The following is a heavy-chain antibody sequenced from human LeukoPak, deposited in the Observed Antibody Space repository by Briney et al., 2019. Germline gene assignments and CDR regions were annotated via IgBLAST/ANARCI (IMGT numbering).Heavy chain of an antibody. Sequence: SQTLSLTCTFWVGSISSGSYYWSWIRQPAGRGLEWIGRIYTSRSTNYNPSLKSRVTISVDTSKNQFSPKLSSVTAADTGVYYCAREFEGDGYVYWGQGTLVTVSS. CDR2: IYTSRST. V-gene: IGHV4-61*02. CDR3: AREFEGDGYVY. D-gene: IGHD5-24*01. J-gene: IGHJ4*02. CDR1: VGSISSGSYY.